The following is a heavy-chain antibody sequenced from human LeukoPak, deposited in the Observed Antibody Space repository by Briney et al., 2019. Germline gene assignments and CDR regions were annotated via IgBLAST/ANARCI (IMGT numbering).Heavy chain of an antibody. CDR1: GGAITDSNYY. Sequence: SETLSLTCTVSGGAITDSNYYWGWIRQPPGEGLEWIGNIYYNGKTFYNESVKSRVTISVDTSKNQFSLKLSSVTAADTALFYCARYSGSHYAFDIWGQGTMVTVSS. CDR2: IYYNGKT. D-gene: IGHD1-26*01. CDR3: ARYSGSHYAFDI. V-gene: IGHV4-39*01. J-gene: IGHJ3*02.